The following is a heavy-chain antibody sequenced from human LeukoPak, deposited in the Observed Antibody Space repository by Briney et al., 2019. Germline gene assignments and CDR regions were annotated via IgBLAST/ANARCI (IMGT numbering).Heavy chain of an antibody. D-gene: IGHD2-2*01. V-gene: IGHV4-34*01. Sequence: SETLSLTCAVYGGSFSGYYWSWIRQPPGKGLEWIGEINHSGSTNYNPSLKSRVTISVDTSKNQFSLKLSSVTAADTAVYYCARRYCSSTCCYVWASGRWFDPWGQGTLVTVSS. CDR2: INHSGST. CDR1: GGSFSGYY. J-gene: IGHJ5*02. CDR3: ARRYCSSTCCYVWASGRWFDP.